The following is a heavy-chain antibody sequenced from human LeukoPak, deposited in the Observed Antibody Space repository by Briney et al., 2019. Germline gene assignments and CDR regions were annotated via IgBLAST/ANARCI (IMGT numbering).Heavy chain of an antibody. Sequence: SETLSLTCTVSGGSISSYYWSWIRQAPGKGLELIGSLYATESPKINPSLRSRVTLSLDTSKNQFSLKLRSVTAEDSAVYYCARFKSGGWSYFDSWGQGTPVTVSS. J-gene: IGHJ4*02. D-gene: IGHD4-23*01. V-gene: IGHV4-4*07. CDR1: GGSISSYY. CDR3: ARFKSGGWSYFDS. CDR2: LYATESP.